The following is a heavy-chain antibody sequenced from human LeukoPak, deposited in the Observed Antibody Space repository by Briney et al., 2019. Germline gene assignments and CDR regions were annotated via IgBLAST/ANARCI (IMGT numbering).Heavy chain of an antibody. J-gene: IGHJ1*01. CDR3: ATPAAGPGAEYSLY. Sequence: GGSLRLSCVASGFTLSNFPMSWVRQAPGRGLEWVATIKHDESEKNYVDSVKGRFTISRDNAKNSLYLQMNSLRAEDTAVYYCATPAAGPGAEYSLYWGQGTLVIVSS. V-gene: IGHV3-7*01. CDR1: GFTLSNFP. CDR2: IKHDESEK. D-gene: IGHD6-13*01.